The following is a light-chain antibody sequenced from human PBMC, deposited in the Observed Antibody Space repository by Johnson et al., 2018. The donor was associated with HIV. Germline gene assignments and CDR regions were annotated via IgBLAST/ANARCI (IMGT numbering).Light chain of an antibody. CDR2: DNN. V-gene: IGLV1-51*01. Sequence: QSVLTQPPSVSAAPGQKVTISCSGSSSNIGRNYVSWYQQLPGTAPKLLIFDNNKRPSGIPDRFSASKSGTSATLGITGLQTGDEADYYCGTWDSSLSAYVCGTGTKVTV. CDR1: SSNIGRNY. CDR3: GTWDSSLSAYV. J-gene: IGLJ1*01.